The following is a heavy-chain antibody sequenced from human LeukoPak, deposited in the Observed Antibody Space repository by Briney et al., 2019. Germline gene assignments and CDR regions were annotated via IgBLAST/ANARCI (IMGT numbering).Heavy chain of an antibody. D-gene: IGHD2-2*01. CDR3: ARRPAALYYFDY. V-gene: IGHV4-39*07. CDR2: IYYSGST. CDR1: GGSIYSSDYY. J-gene: IGHJ4*02. Sequence: PSETLSLTCTVSGGSIYSSDYYWGWIRQPPGKGLEWIGIIYYSGSTYYNPSLKSRVTISVDTSKNQFSLKLSSVTAADTAVYYCARRPAALYYFDYWGQGTLVTVSS.